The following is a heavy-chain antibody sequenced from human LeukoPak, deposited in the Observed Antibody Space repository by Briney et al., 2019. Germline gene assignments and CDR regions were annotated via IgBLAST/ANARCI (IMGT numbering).Heavy chain of an antibody. CDR3: AKDISGARLWLRLPDY. Sequence: GGSLRLSCAASGFTFDDYAMHWVRQAPGKGLEWVSGISWNSGSIGYADSVKGRFTISRDNAKNSLYLQMNSLRAEDTALYYCAKDISGARLWLRLPDYWGQGTLVTVSS. CDR1: GFTFDDYA. J-gene: IGHJ4*02. V-gene: IGHV3-9*01. D-gene: IGHD5-18*01. CDR2: ISWNSGSI.